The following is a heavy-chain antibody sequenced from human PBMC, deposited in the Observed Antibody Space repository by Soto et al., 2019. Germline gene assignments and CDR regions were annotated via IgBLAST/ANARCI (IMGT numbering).Heavy chain of an antibody. CDR3: ARLGSGNYYMVY. J-gene: IGHJ4*02. D-gene: IGHD3-10*01. CDR2: INACNGNI. CDR1: GYTFTSYA. Sequence: GASVKVSCKASGYTFTSYAMHWVRQAPGQRLEWMGWINACNGNIKYSQKFQGHVTISADKSISTAYLQWSSLKASDTAMYYCARLGSGNYYMVYWGQGTLVTVSS. V-gene: IGHV1-3*01.